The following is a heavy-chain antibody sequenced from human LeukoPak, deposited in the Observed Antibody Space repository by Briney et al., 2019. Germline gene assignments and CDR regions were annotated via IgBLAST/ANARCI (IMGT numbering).Heavy chain of an antibody. D-gene: IGHD3-16*01. CDR1: GYSPSSVDY. CDR2: IYHSGST. Sequence: PSETLSPTCTVSGYSPSSVDYRAGIRPPPAKGLEWIGCIYHSGSTYYNPSLKSRVTISVDTSKNQFSLKLSSVTAADTAVYYCARAISTGAGGGPFDYWGQGTLVTVSS. J-gene: IGHJ4*02. V-gene: IGHV4-38-2*02. CDR3: ARAISTGAGGGPFDY.